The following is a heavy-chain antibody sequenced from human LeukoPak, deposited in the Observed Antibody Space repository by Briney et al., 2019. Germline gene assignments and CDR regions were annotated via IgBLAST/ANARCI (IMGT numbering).Heavy chain of an antibody. D-gene: IGHD3-9*01. CDR2: ISSGGSTI. CDR1: GFTFSDYY. J-gene: IGHJ3*02. V-gene: IGHV3-11*01. CDR3: ARDRTGYSSDDAFGI. Sequence: PGGSLRLSCAASGFTFSDYYINWIRQAPGKGLEWVSYISSGGSTIYYADSVKGRFTISRDNAKNSLYLQMNSLRAEDTAVYYCARDRTGYSSDDAFGIWGQGTMVTVSS.